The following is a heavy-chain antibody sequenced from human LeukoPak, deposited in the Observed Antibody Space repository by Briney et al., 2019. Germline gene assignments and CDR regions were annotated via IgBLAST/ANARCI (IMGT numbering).Heavy chain of an antibody. J-gene: IGHJ4*02. V-gene: IGHV3-30*04. CDR2: ISYDGSNK. CDR1: GFTFSSYA. CDR3: ARDGVATRGSGLDY. Sequence: PGGSLRLSCAASGFTFSSYAMHWVRQAPGKGLEWVAVISYDGSNKYYADSVKGQFTISRDNSKNTLYLQMNSLRAEDTAVYYCARDGVATRGSGLDYWGQGALVTVSS. D-gene: IGHD5-12*01.